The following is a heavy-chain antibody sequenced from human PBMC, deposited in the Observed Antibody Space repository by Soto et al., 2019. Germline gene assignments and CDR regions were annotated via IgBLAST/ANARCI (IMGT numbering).Heavy chain of an antibody. CDR2: ISSSGSIT. CDR1: AVTFRAYE. D-gene: IGHD3-10*01. CDR3: ASLWFPQFKLFDY. Sequence: EVQLVESGGGLVQPGGSLRLSCAVSAVTFRAYEMTWVRQAPGKGLEWISYISSSGSITYYADSVKGRFTISRDNAKNSLFLQMNGLRAEDTAVYYCASLWFPQFKLFDYWGQGTLVTVSS. J-gene: IGHJ4*02. V-gene: IGHV3-48*03.